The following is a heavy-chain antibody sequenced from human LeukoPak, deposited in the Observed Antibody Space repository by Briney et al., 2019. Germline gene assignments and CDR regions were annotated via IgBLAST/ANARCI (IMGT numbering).Heavy chain of an antibody. Sequence: ASVKVSCKASGYTFTSNYIHWVRQAPGQGLEWMGMIYPRDGSTSYAQKFQGRVSVTRDTSASTVHMELSGLRSEDTAVYYCARDQEGFDYWGQGTLVTVSS. CDR2: IYPRDGST. V-gene: IGHV1-46*01. CDR1: GYTFTSNY. J-gene: IGHJ4*02. CDR3: ARDQEGFDY.